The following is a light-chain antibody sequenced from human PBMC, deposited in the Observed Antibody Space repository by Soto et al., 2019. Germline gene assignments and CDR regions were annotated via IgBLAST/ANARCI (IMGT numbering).Light chain of an antibody. CDR3: QTWGTGSWV. CDR2: LNSDGSH. J-gene: IGLJ3*02. Sequence: QLVLTQSPSASASLGASVKLTCTLSSGHSRYAIAWHQQQPEKGPRYLMKLNSDGSHSKGDGIPVRFSGSSSGAERYLTISSLQSEDEADYYCQTWGTGSWVFGGGTKLTVL. CDR1: SGHSRYA. V-gene: IGLV4-69*01.